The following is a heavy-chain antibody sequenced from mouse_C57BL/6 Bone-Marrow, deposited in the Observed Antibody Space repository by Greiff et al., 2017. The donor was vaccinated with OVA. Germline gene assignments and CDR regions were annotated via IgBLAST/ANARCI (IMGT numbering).Heavy chain of an antibody. V-gene: IGHV1-81*01. CDR3: ARSRGRYYAMDY. J-gene: IGHJ4*01. CDR1: GYTFTSYG. D-gene: IGHD3-3*01. CDR2: IYPRSGNT. Sequence: VQLQQSGAELARPGASVKLSCKASGYTFTSYGISWVKQRTGQGLEWIGAIYPRSGNTYYNEKFKGKATLTADKSSSTAYMELRSLTSEASAVYFCARSRGRYYAMDYWGPGTSVTVSS.